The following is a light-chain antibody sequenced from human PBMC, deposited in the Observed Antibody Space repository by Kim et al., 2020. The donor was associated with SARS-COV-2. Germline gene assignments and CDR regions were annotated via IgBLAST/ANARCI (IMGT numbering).Light chain of an antibody. V-gene: IGLV2-14*03. CDR3: SSYTSGGTWV. CDR1: SSDVGAYNY. J-gene: IGLJ2*01. Sequence: GQSITISCSGSSSDVGAYNYLSWYQQHPGKAPRLLIYDVTTRSPGVSNRFSGSKSGNTASLTISGIQSEDEADYYCSSYTSGGTWVFGAGTQLTVL. CDR2: DVT.